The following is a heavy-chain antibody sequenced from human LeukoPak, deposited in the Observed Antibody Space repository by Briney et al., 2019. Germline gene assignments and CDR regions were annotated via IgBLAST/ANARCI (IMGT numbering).Heavy chain of an antibody. D-gene: IGHD6-13*01. V-gene: IGHV4-59*12. J-gene: IGHJ4*02. CDR1: GGSISSYY. CDR3: AISSSWYYFDY. CDR2: IYHSGST. Sequence: SETLSLTCTVSGGSISSYYWSWIRQPPGKGLEWIGYIYHSGSTYYNPSLKSRVTISVDRSKNQFSLKLSSVTAADTAVYYCAISSSWYYFDYWGQGTLVTVSS.